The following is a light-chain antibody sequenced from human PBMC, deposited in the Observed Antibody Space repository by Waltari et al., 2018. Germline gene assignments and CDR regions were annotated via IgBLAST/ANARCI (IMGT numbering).Light chain of an antibody. V-gene: IGLV3-10*01. CDR1: ALPTKY. CDR2: EDI. J-gene: IGLJ1*01. Sequence: SNELTPPPSVSVSPGQTARITCSGDALPTKYASWYQPKSGQAPVLVIYEDITRPSGIPERFSGSSSGTVATLTISGAQVEDEADYYCHSLNSVGNGYVFGTGTKFTVL. CDR3: HSLNSVGNGYV.